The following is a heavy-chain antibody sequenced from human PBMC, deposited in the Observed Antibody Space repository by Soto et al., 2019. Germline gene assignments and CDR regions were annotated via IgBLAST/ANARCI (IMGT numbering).Heavy chain of an antibody. J-gene: IGHJ4*02. D-gene: IGHD2-2*01. CDR3: AKARCSTTNCYVPDY. CDR2: ISGSGASP. CDR1: GFTFSNYA. V-gene: IGHV3-23*01. Sequence: GGSLRLSCAASGFTFSNYAMSWVRQAPGKGLEWVSAISGSGASPSYADSVQGRFTISRDNPKRTLYLQMNNLRAEDTAVYYCAKARCSTTNCYVPDYWGQGTLVTVSS.